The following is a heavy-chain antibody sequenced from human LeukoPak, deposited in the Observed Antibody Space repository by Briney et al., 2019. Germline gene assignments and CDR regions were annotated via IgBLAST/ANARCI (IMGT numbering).Heavy chain of an antibody. Sequence: GGSLRHSCAASGFTFRRDWMHWVRQGPGKGLVWVSRISSDGSSTTYADSVKGRFTISRDNAKNTLYLQINSLRAEDTAVYYCTRALGSPLDYWGQGTLVTVSS. CDR3: TRALGSPLDY. CDR1: GFTFRRDW. CDR2: ISSDGSST. V-gene: IGHV3-74*01. J-gene: IGHJ4*02. D-gene: IGHD1-26*01.